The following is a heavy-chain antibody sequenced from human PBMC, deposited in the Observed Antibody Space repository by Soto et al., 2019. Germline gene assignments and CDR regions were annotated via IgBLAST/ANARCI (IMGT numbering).Heavy chain of an antibody. Sequence: PGGSLRLSCAASGFTFSSYAMSWVRQAPGKGLEWVSAISGSGGSTYYADSVKGRFTISRDNSKNTLYLQMNSLRAEDTAVYYCANQLPYYSDSSGSDYWGQGTLVTFSS. CDR1: GFTFSSYA. D-gene: IGHD3-22*01. J-gene: IGHJ4*02. CDR2: ISGSGGST. CDR3: ANQLPYYSDSSGSDY. V-gene: IGHV3-23*01.